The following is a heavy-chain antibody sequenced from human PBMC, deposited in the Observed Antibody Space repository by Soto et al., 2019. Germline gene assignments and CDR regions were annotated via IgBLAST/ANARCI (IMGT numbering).Heavy chain of an antibody. J-gene: IGHJ4*02. Sequence: SETLSLTCTVSGGSISSAGYHWSWIRQHSEKGLEWIGSIYDSGYTYYNPSLKSRLTISIDTSKNQFSLKLSSVTAADTAVYYCASDIRGPLDYWGQGTLVTVSS. CDR3: ASDIRGPLDY. CDR2: IYDSGYT. V-gene: IGHV4-31*03. CDR1: GGSISSAGYH. D-gene: IGHD3-10*01.